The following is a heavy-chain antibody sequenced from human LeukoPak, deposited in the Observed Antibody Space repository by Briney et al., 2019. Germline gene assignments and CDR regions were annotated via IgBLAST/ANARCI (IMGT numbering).Heavy chain of an antibody. Sequence: GGSLRLSCAASGFTFDDYAMHWVRQAPGKGLEWVSLISGDGGSTYYADSVKGRFTISRDNSKNSLYLQMNSLRTEDTALYYCAEFRQTGCGGDCYYYGMDVWGQGTTVTVSS. CDR3: AEFRQTGCGGDCYYYGMDV. D-gene: IGHD2-21*01. J-gene: IGHJ6*02. CDR1: GFTFDDYA. V-gene: IGHV3-43*02. CDR2: ISGDGGST.